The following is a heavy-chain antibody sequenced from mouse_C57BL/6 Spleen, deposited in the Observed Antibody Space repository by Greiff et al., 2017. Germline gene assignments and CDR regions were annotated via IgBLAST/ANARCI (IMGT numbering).Heavy chain of an antibody. CDR1: GFNIKDDY. V-gene: IGHV14-4*01. D-gene: IGHD1-1*01. CDR2: IDPENGDT. CDR3: TTIDYGSSYLMAY. Sequence: VQLQQSGAELVRPGASVKLSCTASGFNIKDDYMHWVKQRPEQGLEWIGWIDPENGDTEYASKFQGKATITADTSSNTAYLQLSSLTSEDTAVYYCTTIDYGSSYLMAYWGQGTLVTVSA. J-gene: IGHJ3*01.